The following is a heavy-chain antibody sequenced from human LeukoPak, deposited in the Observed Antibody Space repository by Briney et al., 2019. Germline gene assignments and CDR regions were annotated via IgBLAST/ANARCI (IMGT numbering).Heavy chain of an antibody. J-gene: IGHJ4*02. Sequence: QPGGSLRLSCAASGFIVSSNYMSWVRQAPGKGLEWVSLIYSSGSTYYTASVKGRFTISRDHSKNTLYLQMNSLRAEDAALYYCARGLESCSSGSCFKDWGQGTLVTVSS. V-gene: IGHV3-53*01. CDR3: ARGLESCSSGSCFKD. D-gene: IGHD2-15*01. CDR2: IYSSGST. CDR1: GFIVSSNY.